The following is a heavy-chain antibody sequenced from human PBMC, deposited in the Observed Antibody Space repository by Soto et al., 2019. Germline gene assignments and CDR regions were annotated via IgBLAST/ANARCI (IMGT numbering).Heavy chain of an antibody. CDR2: IYHSGST. CDR3: ARLDI. CDR1: GGSISSGGYS. Sequence: SETLSLTCAVSGGSISSGGYSCNWIRQPPGKGLEWIGYIYHSGSTYYNPSLKSRVTISVDTSKNQFSLKLSSVTAADTAVYYCARLDIWGQGTMVTVSS. V-gene: IGHV4-30-2*05. J-gene: IGHJ3*02.